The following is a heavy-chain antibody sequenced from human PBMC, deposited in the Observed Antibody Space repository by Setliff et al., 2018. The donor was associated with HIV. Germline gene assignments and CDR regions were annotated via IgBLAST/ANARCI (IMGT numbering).Heavy chain of an antibody. J-gene: IGHJ4*02. Sequence: ASVKVSCKASGYTFTSYGISWVRQAPGQGLEWMGWISAYNGNTNYAQKLQGRVTMTTDTSTSTAYMELRSLRSDDTAVYYCARARRDTSGWHGPPPDYWGQGTLVTVSS. CDR2: ISAYNGNT. CDR3: ARARRDTSGWHGPPPDY. V-gene: IGHV1-18*01. D-gene: IGHD6-19*01. CDR1: GYTFTSYG.